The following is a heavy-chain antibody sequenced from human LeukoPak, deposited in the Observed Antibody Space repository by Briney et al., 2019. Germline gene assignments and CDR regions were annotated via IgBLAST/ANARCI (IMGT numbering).Heavy chain of an antibody. Sequence: GASLKISYKGSGSTFTNNWICWVRPMPGKGLEWMGIIYPGDSDTRYSPSFQGQVTISVANSTSTVYLLWSSLKASDTAMYYCARAGGRRGFSQKGTPDWFDPWGQGTLVTVSS. CDR3: ARAGGRRGFSQKGTPDWFDP. CDR2: IYPGDSDT. CDR1: GSTFTNNW. D-gene: IGHD3-16*01. J-gene: IGHJ5*02. V-gene: IGHV5-51*01.